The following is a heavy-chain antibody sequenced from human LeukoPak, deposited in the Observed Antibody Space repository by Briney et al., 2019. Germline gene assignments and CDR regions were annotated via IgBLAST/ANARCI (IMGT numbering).Heavy chain of an antibody. CDR2: IKQDGSEK. V-gene: IGHV3-7*01. Sequence: GGSLRLSCAASGFTFSSYWMSWVRQAPGKGLEWVANIKQDGSEKYYVDSVKGRFTISRDNAKNTLYLQMNSLRAEDTAVYYCARAWFDWYFDLWGRGTLVTVSS. CDR3: ARAWFDWYFDL. J-gene: IGHJ2*01. D-gene: IGHD3-9*01. CDR1: GFTFSSYW.